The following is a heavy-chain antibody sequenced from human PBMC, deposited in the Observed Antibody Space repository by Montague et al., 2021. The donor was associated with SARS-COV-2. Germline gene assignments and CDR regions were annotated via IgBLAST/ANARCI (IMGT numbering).Heavy chain of an antibody. V-gene: IGHV2-70*11. CDR1: GFSLTTSAIC. CDR2: XDWDDDK. CDR3: ARSGQPAGNYAPLGYYGLDV. J-gene: IGHJ6*02. Sequence: PALVKPTKTLTLTCTFSGFSLTTSAICVSWIRQPPGKAPEWLARXDWDDDKHYNASLKTRLTISKDTSKNHVVLTMTNMDPVDTGTYYCARSGQPAGNYAPLGYYGLDVWGRGTTVIVSS. D-gene: IGHD1-26*01.